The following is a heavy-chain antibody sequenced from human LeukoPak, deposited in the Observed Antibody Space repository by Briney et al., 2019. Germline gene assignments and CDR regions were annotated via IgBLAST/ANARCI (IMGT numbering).Heavy chain of an antibody. CDR1: GYSISTGYY. J-gene: IGHJ4*02. CDR2: IYTSGST. Sequence: KSSETLSLTCTVSGYSISTGYYWGWIRQPPGKGLEWIGRIYTSGSTNYNPSLKSRVTMSVDTSKNQFSLKLSSVTAADTAVYYCASLSSSWEGYYFDYWGQGTLVTVSS. CDR3: ASLSSSWEGYYFDY. D-gene: IGHD6-13*01. V-gene: IGHV4-38-2*02.